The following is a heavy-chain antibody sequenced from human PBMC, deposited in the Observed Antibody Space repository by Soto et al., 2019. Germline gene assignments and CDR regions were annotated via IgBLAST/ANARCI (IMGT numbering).Heavy chain of an antibody. J-gene: IGHJ4*02. Sequence: QVQLVESGGGVVQPGRSLRLSCAASGFPFSSYGMHWVRQAPGKGLEWVAVMSYDGNYKYYADSVKGRFTISRDNSKNTLYLQMNSLRVEDTAVYYCAMDVILRLGELSFSLDYWGQGALVTVSS. CDR2: MSYDGNYK. D-gene: IGHD3-16*02. V-gene: IGHV3-30*03. CDR1: GFPFSSYG. CDR3: AMDVILRLGELSFSLDY.